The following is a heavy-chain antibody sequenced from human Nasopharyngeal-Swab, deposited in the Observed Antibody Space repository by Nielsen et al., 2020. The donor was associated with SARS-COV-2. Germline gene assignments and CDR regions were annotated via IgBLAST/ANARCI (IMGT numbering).Heavy chain of an antibody. D-gene: IGHD6-6*01. J-gene: IGHJ5*02. V-gene: IGHV4-59*01. CDR2: IYYSGST. Sequence: WIRQPPGKGLEWIGYIYYSGSTNYNPSLKSRVTISVDTSKNQFSLKLSSVTAADTAVYYCARGGEQLVLGFDPWGQGTLVTVSS. CDR3: ARGGEQLVLGFDP.